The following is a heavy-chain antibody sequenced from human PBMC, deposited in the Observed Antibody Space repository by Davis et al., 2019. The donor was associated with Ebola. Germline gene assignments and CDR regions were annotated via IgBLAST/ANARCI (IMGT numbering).Heavy chain of an antibody. CDR2: IYTSGST. D-gene: IGHD1-1*01. Sequence: PSETLSLTCTVSGGSISSYYWSWIRQPAGKGLEWIGRIYTSGSTNYNPSLKSRLTISVDTSKNQFSLKVNSMTAADTALYYCVRHEGSGYNWNDADGFEIWGQGTMVTVSS. CDR1: GGSISSYY. V-gene: IGHV4-4*07. CDR3: VRHEGSGYNWNDADGFEI. J-gene: IGHJ3*02.